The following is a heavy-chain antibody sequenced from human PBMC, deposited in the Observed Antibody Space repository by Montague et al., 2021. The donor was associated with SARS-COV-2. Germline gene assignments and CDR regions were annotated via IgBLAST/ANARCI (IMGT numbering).Heavy chain of an antibody. CDR2: IDRDDDK. V-gene: IGHV2-70*01. Sequence: PALVKPTQTLTLTCIFSGSSLSTSGMCVSWIRQPPGKALEWLALIDRDDDKYYSTPLKTRFTISKDTSKNQVVLTMTNMDPVDTATYYCARMSYDSSGYPALAFDIWGQGTMVTVSS. CDR3: ARMSYDSSGYPALAFDI. D-gene: IGHD3-22*01. CDR1: GSSLSTSGMC. J-gene: IGHJ3*02.